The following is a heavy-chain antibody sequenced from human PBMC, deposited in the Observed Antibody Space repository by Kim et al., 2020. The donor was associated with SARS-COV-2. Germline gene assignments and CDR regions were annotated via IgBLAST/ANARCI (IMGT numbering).Heavy chain of an antibody. J-gene: IGHJ3*02. V-gene: IGHV3-48*02. Sequence: GGSLRLSCATSGFTFSAYDMNWVRQAPGKGLEWLSFITKSSTTIYYADSVEGRFTISRDNAKNSLFLQMNSLRDEDTALYYCVRDCMGGAFDMWGQGTMV. CDR1: GFTFSAYD. CDR3: VRDCMGGAFDM. D-gene: IGHD2-8*01. CDR2: ITKSSTTI.